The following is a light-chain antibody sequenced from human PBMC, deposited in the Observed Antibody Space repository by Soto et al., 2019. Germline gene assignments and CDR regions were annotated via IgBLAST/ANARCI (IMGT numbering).Light chain of an antibody. CDR3: QQYNNWPLET. CDR2: GAS. Sequence: EIVLTQSPGTLSLSPGERATLSCRASQSVSNNYLAWYQQKPGQAPRLLIYGASNRATGIPDRFSGSGSGTDFTLTISRLEPEDFAVYYCQQYNNWPLETFGQGTKVDIK. CDR1: QSVSNNY. V-gene: IGKV3-20*01. J-gene: IGKJ1*01.